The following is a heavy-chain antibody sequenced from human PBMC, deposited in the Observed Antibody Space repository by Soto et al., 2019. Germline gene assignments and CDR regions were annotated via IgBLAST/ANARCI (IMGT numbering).Heavy chain of an antibody. CDR1: GFIFSTYW. D-gene: IGHD2-15*01. CDR3: AREIIVVPPGAKYYYYGMDV. Sequence: EVHLVESGGGLVQPGGSLRLSCAASGFIFSTYWMSWVRQAPGKGLEWVANIKKDGSETYYVDSMKGRFTISRDNAKNSLYLQMNSLRVEDTAVYYCAREIIVVPPGAKYYYYGMDVWGQGTTVTVSS. CDR2: IKKDGSET. V-gene: IGHV3-7*01. J-gene: IGHJ6*02.